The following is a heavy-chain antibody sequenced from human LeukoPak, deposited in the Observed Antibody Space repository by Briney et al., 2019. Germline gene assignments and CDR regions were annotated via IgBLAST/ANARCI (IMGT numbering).Heavy chain of an antibody. CDR3: ARGYDSSGYYFDNWFDP. V-gene: IGHV1-69*06. D-gene: IGHD3-22*01. CDR1: GGTFSSYA. Sequence: ASVKVSCKASGGTFSSYAISWVRQAPGQGLEWMGGIIPIFGTANYAQKFQGRVTITADKSTSTAYMELSSLRSEDTAVHYCARGYDSSGYYFDNWFDPWGQGTLVTVSS. CDR2: IIPIFGTA. J-gene: IGHJ5*02.